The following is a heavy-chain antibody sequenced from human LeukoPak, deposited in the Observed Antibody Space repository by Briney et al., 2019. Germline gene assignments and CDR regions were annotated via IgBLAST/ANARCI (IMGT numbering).Heavy chain of an antibody. CDR3: AKVGHSSSLHY. V-gene: IGHV3-23*01. CDR1: GLSFSSYA. D-gene: IGHD6-13*01. CDR2: ISGSGSPP. Sequence: GGSLRLSCAASGLSFSSYAMSWVRQAPGKGREWVPAISGSGSPPYNAHSLKRPFPNSKHNSKSTLYLQMNSLRAEDTAVYYCAKVGHSSSLHYWGQGTLVTVSS. J-gene: IGHJ4*02.